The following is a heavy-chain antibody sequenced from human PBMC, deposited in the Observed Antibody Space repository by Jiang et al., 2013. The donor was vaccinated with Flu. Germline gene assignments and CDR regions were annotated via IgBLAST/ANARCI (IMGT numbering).Heavy chain of an antibody. CDR1: GYTFTSFG. Sequence: SGAEVKRPGASVKVSCKASGYTFTSFGIHWVRQAPGQRLEWMGWIDAANGDIKYSQKLQDRITITRDISATTAYMEVSGLRSEDTGVYYCAKEGADFLPPEYQYYFYGMDVWGQGTTVTVSS. D-gene: IGHD3-3*01. V-gene: IGHV1-3*01. CDR2: IDAANGDI. CDR3: AKEGADFLPPEYQYYFYGMDV. J-gene: IGHJ6*02.